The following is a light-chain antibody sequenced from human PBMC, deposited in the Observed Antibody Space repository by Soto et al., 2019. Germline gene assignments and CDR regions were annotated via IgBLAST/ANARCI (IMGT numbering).Light chain of an antibody. J-gene: IGLJ2*01. CDR1: SSDVGGHNY. CDR2: NVD. Sequence: QYALTQVASVSASPGQSITISCTGTSSDVGGHNYVSWYQQHPGNAPKLMIYNVDYRPSGVSNRFSGSKSGNTASLTISGLQADDEAYYYCSSYADSSTVVFGGGTKLTVL. CDR3: SSYADSSTVV. V-gene: IGLV2-14*03.